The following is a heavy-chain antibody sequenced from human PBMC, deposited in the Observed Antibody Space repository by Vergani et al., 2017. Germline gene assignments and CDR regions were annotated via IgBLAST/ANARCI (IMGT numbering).Heavy chain of an antibody. CDR3: ARADGSGSLRGYGMDV. D-gene: IGHD3-10*01. Sequence: QVQLQESGPGLVKPSETLSLTCAVYGGSFSGYYWSWIRQPPGKGLEWIGEINHSGSTNYNPSLKSRVTISVDTSKNQFSLKLSSVTAADTAVYYCARADGSGSLRGYGMDVWGQGTTVTVSS. CDR2: INHSGST. V-gene: IGHV4-34*01. J-gene: IGHJ6*02. CDR1: GGSFSGYY.